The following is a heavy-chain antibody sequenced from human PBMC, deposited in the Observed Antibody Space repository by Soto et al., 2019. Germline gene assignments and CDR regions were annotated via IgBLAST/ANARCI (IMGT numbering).Heavy chain of an antibody. CDR1: GFTFITYA. V-gene: IGHV3-23*01. CDR3: AKDGARVATISTPDH. D-gene: IGHD5-12*01. CDR2: ISGSGDNT. Sequence: EVQLLESGGGLFKPGGSWRLSCAASGFTFITYAMTWFRQPPGKGREWVSVISGSGDNTYYEDSVKGRFTISRDNPKNTLYLQMNSLTSEDTAVYYCAKDGARVATISTPDHWGQGTLVTVSS. J-gene: IGHJ4*02.